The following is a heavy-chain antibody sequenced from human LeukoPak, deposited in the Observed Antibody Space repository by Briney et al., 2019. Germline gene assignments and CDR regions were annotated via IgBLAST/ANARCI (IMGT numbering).Heavy chain of an antibody. Sequence: GGSLRLSCAASGFTFSDYYMSWIRQAPGKGLEWISYMSHSGTTVHYTDSVKGRFTISRDNAKNSLFLQMNSLRTEDTAVYYCARGGSGWVHFWGQGTLVTVSS. CDR1: GFTFSDYY. V-gene: IGHV3-11*04. D-gene: IGHD6-25*01. CDR2: MSHSGTTV. CDR3: ARGGSGWVHF. J-gene: IGHJ4*02.